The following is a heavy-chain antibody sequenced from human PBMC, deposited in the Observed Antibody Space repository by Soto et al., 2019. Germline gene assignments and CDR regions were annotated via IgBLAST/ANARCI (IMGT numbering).Heavy chain of an antibody. Sequence: ASVKVSCKASGYTFTGYYMHWVRQAPGQGLEWMGWINPNSGGTNYAQKFQGRVTMTRDTSISTAYMELSRLRSDDTAVYYCARDRGYSGYDTGDSWGQGTQVTVSS. CDR2: INPNSGGT. CDR1: GYTFTGYY. J-gene: IGHJ4*02. V-gene: IGHV1-2*02. D-gene: IGHD5-12*01. CDR3: ARDRGYSGYDTGDS.